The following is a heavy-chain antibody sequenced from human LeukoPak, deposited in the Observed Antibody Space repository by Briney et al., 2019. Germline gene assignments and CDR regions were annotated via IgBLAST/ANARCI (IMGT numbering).Heavy chain of an antibody. CDR1: GFTFDDYA. CDR2: FSWNSGSI. D-gene: IGHD1-26*01. J-gene: IGHJ3*02. Sequence: PGGSLRLSCAASGFTFDDYAMHWVRQVQGKGLEWVSGFSWNSGSIGYADSVKGRFTISRDNAKNSLYLQMNSLRAEDMALYYCAKDTLPGDSGSYPDAFDIWGHGTMVTVSS. V-gene: IGHV3-9*03. CDR3: AKDTLPGDSGSYPDAFDI.